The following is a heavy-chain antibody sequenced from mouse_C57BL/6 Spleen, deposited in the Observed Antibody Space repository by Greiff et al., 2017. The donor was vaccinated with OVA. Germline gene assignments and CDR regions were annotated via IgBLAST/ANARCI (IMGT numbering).Heavy chain of an antibody. Sequence: VQLQQSGAELVKPGASVKMSCKASGYTFTTYPIEWMKQNHGKSLEWIGNFHPYNDDTKYNEKFKGKATLTVAKSSSTVYLELSRLTSDDSAVYYCASGLVWYQAWFAYWGQGTLVSVSA. V-gene: IGHV1-47*01. J-gene: IGHJ3*01. CDR2: FHPYNDDT. CDR1: GYTFTTYP. D-gene: IGHD2-10*02. CDR3: ASGLVWYQAWFAY.